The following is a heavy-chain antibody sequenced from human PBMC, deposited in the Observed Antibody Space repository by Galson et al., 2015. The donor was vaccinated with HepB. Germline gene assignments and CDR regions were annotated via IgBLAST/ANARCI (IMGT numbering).Heavy chain of an antibody. CDR1: GGSISSSSYY. J-gene: IGHJ4*02. D-gene: IGHD3-16*01. Sequence: ETLSLTCTVSGGSISSSSYYWGWIRQPPGKGLEWIGSIYYSGSTYYNPSLKSRVTISVDTSKNQFSLKLSSVTAADTAVYYCARGDLGRNGGFDYWGQGTLVTVSS. CDR2: IYYSGST. V-gene: IGHV4-39*01. CDR3: ARGDLGRNGGFDY.